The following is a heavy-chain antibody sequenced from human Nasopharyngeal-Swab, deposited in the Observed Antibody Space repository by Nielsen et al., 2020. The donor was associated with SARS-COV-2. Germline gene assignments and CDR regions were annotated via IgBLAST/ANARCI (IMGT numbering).Heavy chain of an antibody. J-gene: IGHJ6*02. CDR2: ISWNSGNI. Sequence: GGSLRLSCVASGFSFDDYAMYWVRQAPGKGLEWVSGISWNSGNIVYADSVKGRFTISRDNAKNSLYLQMNSLRAEDTALYYCAKIQGYCYGMDVWGQGTTVTVSS. V-gene: IGHV3-9*01. CDR1: GFSFDDYA. CDR3: AKIQGYCYGMDV.